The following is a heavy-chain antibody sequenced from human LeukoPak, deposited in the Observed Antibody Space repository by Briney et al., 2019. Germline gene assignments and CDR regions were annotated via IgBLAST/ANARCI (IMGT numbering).Heavy chain of an antibody. J-gene: IGHJ4*02. V-gene: IGHV3-21*01. CDR3: GRLWFGELYLPFDY. CDR1: GVTFNKYS. Sequence: GGSLRLSCAASGVTFNKYSMNWVRQAPGKGLEWVASISSSSVYIHYADLVKGRFTISRDNAKNLMFLQMNSLRVEDTAVYYCGRLWFGELYLPFDYWGQGSLVTVSS. CDR2: ISSSSVYI. D-gene: IGHD3-10*01.